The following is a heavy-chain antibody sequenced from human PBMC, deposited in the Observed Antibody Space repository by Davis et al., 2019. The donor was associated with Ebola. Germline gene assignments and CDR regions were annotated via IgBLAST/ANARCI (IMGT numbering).Heavy chain of an antibody. V-gene: IGHV4-38-2*01. Sequence: ESLKISCAGSGYTFSYYWMHWVRLRPGKGLEWIGSIYNSGSTYYNPSLESRVTISVDTSKNQLSLKLTSVTATDTAVYYCARPVSPGYTYGYYYYDMDVWGQGTTVTVSS. D-gene: IGHD5-18*01. CDR1: GYTFSYYW. CDR2: IYNSGST. J-gene: IGHJ6*02. CDR3: ARPVSPGYTYGYYYYDMDV.